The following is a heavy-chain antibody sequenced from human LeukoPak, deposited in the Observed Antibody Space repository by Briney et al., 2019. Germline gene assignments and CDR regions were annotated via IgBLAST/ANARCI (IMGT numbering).Heavy chain of an antibody. D-gene: IGHD3-3*01. CDR2: IKSTRDGGAT. CDR3: AKEQAKEYYDFWSGYYKDAFDI. Sequence: GGSLRLSCEASGFTFKNAWMIWVRQAPGKGPEWVGRIKSTRDGGATEYAAPVKGRFTISRDDSKNTLYLQMNSLRAEDTAVYYCAKEQAKEYYDFWSGYYKDAFDIWGQGTMVTVSS. J-gene: IGHJ3*02. V-gene: IGHV3-15*01. CDR1: GFTFKNAW.